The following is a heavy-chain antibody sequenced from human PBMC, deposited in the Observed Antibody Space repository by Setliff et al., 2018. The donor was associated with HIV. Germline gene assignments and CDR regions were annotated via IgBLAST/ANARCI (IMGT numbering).Heavy chain of an antibody. Sequence: SETLSLTCTVSGGSISSSFYYWGWVRQPPGKGLEWIGSIYYSGNTYYNPSLKSRVTMSVDTSKNHFSLKLSSVTAADTAVYYCASSPRKTGTTSAWGQGTLVTVSS. CDR2: IYYSGNT. V-gene: IGHV4-39*02. D-gene: IGHD1-7*01. J-gene: IGHJ5*02. CDR1: GGSISSSFYY. CDR3: ASSPRKTGTTSA.